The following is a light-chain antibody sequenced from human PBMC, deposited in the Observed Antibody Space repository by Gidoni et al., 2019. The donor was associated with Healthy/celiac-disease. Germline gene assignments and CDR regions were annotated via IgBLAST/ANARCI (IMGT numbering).Light chain of an antibody. Sequence: EIVLTQSPGTLSLSPEERATLSCRASQIVSSSYLAWYQQKPGQAPRLLNYGASSRAAGIPDRFSSSGSGTDFTLTISRLEPEDFAVYYCQQYGSSQTFGQGTKVEIK. V-gene: IGKV3-20*01. J-gene: IGKJ1*01. CDR2: GAS. CDR1: QIVSSSY. CDR3: QQYGSSQT.